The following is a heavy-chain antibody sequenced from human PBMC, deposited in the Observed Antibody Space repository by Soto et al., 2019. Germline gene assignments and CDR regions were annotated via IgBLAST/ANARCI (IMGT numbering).Heavy chain of an antibody. Sequence: GGSLRLSCAASGFTFSSYAMHWVRQAPGKGLEWVAVISYDGSNKYYADSVKGRFTISRDNSKNTLYLQMNSLRAEDTAVYYCASKTRRGYSYGYLDYWGQGTLVTVYS. J-gene: IGHJ4*02. CDR2: ISYDGSNK. D-gene: IGHD5-18*01. V-gene: IGHV3-30-3*01. CDR1: GFTFSSYA. CDR3: ASKTRRGYSYGYLDY.